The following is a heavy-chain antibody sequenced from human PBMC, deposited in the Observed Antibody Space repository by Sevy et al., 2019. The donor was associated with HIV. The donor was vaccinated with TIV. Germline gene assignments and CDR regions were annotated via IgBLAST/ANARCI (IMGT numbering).Heavy chain of an antibody. CDR2: KSYDGSNK. D-gene: IGHD5-12*01. Sequence: GGSLRLSCAASGFTFSSYAMHWVRQAPGKGLGGVAVKSYDGSNKYYADSVKGRFTISRDNSKNTLYLQMNSLRAEDTAVYYCARGPPVATIFSIDYWGQGTLVTVSS. CDR3: ARGPPVATIFSIDY. CDR1: GFTFSSYA. V-gene: IGHV3-30-3*01. J-gene: IGHJ4*02.